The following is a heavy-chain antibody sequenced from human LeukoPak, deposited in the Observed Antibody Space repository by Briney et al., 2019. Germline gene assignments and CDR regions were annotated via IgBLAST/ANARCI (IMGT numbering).Heavy chain of an antibody. V-gene: IGHV1-8*03. J-gene: IGHJ4*02. CDR1: GYTFTSYD. CDR3: ARGDTIFGVVSIGGY. Sequence: ASVKVSCKASGYTFTSYDINWVRQATGQGLEWMGWMNPNSANTGYAQKFQGRVTITRNTSISAAYMELSSLRSEDTAVYYCARGDTIFGVVSIGGYWGQGTLVTVSP. D-gene: IGHD3-3*01. CDR2: MNPNSANT.